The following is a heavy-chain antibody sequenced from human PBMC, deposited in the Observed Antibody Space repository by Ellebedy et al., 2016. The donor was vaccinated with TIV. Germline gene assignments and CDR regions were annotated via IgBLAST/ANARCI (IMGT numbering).Heavy chain of an antibody. Sequence: SETLSLTXAVYGGSFSDYYWTWIRQPPGKGLEWIGEINHSGSTNYNPSLKSRVTISVDTSKNQFSLKLSSVTAADTAVYYCARGFCSTTSCSSLDYWGQGTLVTVSS. J-gene: IGHJ4*02. CDR1: GGSFSDYY. V-gene: IGHV4-34*01. D-gene: IGHD2-2*01. CDR2: INHSGST. CDR3: ARGFCSTTSCSSLDY.